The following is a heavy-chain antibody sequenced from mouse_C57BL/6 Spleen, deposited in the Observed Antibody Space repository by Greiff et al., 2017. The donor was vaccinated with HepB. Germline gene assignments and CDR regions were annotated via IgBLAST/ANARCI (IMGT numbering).Heavy chain of an antibody. CDR3: ARLGYGNSWFAY. Sequence: VKLMESGPELVKPGASVKISCKASGYSFTSYYIHWVKQRPGQGLEWIGWIYPGSGNTKYNEKFKGKATLTADTSSSTAYMQLSSRTSEDSAVYYCARLGYGNSWFAYWGQGTLVTVSA. D-gene: IGHD2-1*01. V-gene: IGHV1-66*01. CDR2: IYPGSGNT. CDR1: GYSFTSYY. J-gene: IGHJ3*01.